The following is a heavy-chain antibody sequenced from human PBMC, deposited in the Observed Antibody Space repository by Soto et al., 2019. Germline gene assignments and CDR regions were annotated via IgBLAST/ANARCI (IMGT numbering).Heavy chain of an antibody. Sequence: QVQLVESGGGVVQPGRSLRLSCAASGFTFSSYGMHWVRQAPGKGLEWVAVISYDGSNKYYADSVKGRFTISRDNSKNTLNLQMNSLRAEDTAVYYCAKDRGYYYYGMDVWGQGTMVTVSS. J-gene: IGHJ6*02. CDR3: AKDRGYYYYGMDV. CDR1: GFTFSSYG. V-gene: IGHV3-30*18. CDR2: ISYDGSNK.